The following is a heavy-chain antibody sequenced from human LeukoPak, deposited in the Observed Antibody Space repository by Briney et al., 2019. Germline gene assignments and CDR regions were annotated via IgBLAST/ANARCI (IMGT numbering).Heavy chain of an antibody. D-gene: IGHD2-21*01. CDR3: AKETVARPPSAGMDV. J-gene: IGHJ6*02. CDR2: ISWNSGSI. CDR1: GFTFDDYA. Sequence: PGGSLRLSCAASGFTFDDYAMHWVRQAPGKGLEWVSGISWNSGSIGYADSVKGRFTISRDNAKNSLYLQMNSLRAGDTALYYCAKETVARPPSAGMDVWGQGTTVTVSS. V-gene: IGHV3-9*01.